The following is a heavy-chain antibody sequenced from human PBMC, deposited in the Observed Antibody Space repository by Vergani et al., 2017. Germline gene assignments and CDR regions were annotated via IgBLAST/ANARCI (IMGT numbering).Heavy chain of an antibody. J-gene: IGHJ6*03. CDR1: GGSISSSSYY. CDR3: AILGYCSSTSCPRHYYYYYYMDV. D-gene: IGHD2-2*01. CDR2: IYYSGST. V-gene: IGHV4-39*01. Sequence: QLQLQESGPGLVKPSETLSLTCTVSGGSISSSSYYWGWIRQPPGKGLEWIGSIYYSGSTYYNPSLKSRVTISVDTSKNQFSLKLSSVTAADTAVYYCAILGYCSSTSCPRHYYYYYYMDVWGKGP.